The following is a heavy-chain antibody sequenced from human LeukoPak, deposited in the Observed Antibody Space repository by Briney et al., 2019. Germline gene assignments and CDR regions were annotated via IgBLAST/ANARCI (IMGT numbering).Heavy chain of an antibody. Sequence: GGSLRLSCAASGFTVSSNYMSWVRQAPGKGLEWVSGISVSDDSTYYADSVKGRFTMSRDNSNNMLYLQMNSLRAEDTAVYYCAKDRYCSSTNCPYDYWGQGTLVTVSS. V-gene: IGHV3-23*01. CDR1: GFTVSSNY. CDR2: ISVSDDST. CDR3: AKDRYCSSTNCPYDY. D-gene: IGHD2-2*01. J-gene: IGHJ4*02.